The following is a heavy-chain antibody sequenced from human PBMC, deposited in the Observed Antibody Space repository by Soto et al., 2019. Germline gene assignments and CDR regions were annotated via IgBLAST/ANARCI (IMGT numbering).Heavy chain of an antibody. CDR2: MYYSGST. V-gene: IGHV4-59*01. CDR1: GGSISSYY. CDR3: ARVRLLGSGYYGMDV. Sequence: LSLTCTVSGGSISSYYWSWIRQPPGKGLEWIGYMYYSGSTNYNPSLKSRVTISVDTSKNQFSLKLSSVTAADTAVYYCARVRLLGSGYYGMDVWGQGTTVTVSS. J-gene: IGHJ6*02. D-gene: IGHD2-15*01.